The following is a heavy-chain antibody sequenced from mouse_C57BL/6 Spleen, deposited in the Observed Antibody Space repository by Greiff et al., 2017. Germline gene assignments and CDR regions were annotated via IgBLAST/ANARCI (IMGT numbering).Heavy chain of an antibody. CDR3: ASYDGYYGLFAY. Sequence: QVQLKESGAELMKPGASVKLSCKATGYTFTGYWIEWVKQRPGHGLEWIGEILPGSGSTNYNEKFKGKATFTADTSSNTAYIQLSSLTTEDSAIYYCASYDGYYGLFAYWGQGTLVTVSA. CDR2: ILPGSGST. V-gene: IGHV1-9*01. CDR1: GYTFTGYW. D-gene: IGHD2-3*01. J-gene: IGHJ3*01.